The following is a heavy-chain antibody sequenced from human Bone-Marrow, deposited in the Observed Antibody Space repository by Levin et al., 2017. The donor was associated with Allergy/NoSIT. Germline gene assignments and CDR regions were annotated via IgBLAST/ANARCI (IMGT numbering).Heavy chain of an antibody. V-gene: IGHV1-69*06. J-gene: IGHJ6*02. CDR2: IIPIFGTA. CDR3: ASRLIYRYQLLYYYYYYGMDV. CDR1: GGTFSSYA. Sequence: KISCKASGGTFSSYAISWVRQAPGQGLEWMGGIIPIFGTANYAQKFQGRVTITADKSTSTAYMELSSLRSEDTAVYYCASRLIYRYQLLYYYYYYGMDVWGQGTTVTVSS. D-gene: IGHD2-2*02.